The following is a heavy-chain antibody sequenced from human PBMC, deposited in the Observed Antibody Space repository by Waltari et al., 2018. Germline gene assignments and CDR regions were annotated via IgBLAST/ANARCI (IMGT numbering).Heavy chain of an antibody. D-gene: IGHD2-2*01. CDR1: RYTFTKYF. Sequence: QVQLLQPGAEVKKPASSVKVSCQASRYTFTKYFTQWVRQAPGQGLEWMGRIIPIFGTANYAQKFQGRVTITADKSTSTAYMELSSLRSEDTAVYYCASFASPYYYYGMDVWGQGTTVTVSS. CDR3: ASFASPYYYYGMDV. J-gene: IGHJ6*02. V-gene: IGHV1-69*06. CDR2: IIPIFGTA.